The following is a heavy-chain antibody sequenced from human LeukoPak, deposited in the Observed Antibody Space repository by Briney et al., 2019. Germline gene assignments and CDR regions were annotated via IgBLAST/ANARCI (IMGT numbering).Heavy chain of an antibody. CDR1: GYTFTGYY. J-gene: IGHJ4*02. Sequence: ASVKVSCKASGYTFTGYYMHWVRQAPGQGLEWMGWINPNSGGTNYAQKFQGRVTMTRDTSISTAYMELSRLRSDDTAVYYCARDFWSGYYTLYYFDYWGQGTLVTVSS. CDR3: ARDFWSGYYTLYYFDY. D-gene: IGHD3-3*01. CDR2: INPNSGGT. V-gene: IGHV1-2*02.